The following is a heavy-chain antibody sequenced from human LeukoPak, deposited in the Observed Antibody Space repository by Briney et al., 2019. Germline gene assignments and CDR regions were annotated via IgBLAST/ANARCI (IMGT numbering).Heavy chain of an antibody. CDR2: IRYDGSNK. J-gene: IGHJ4*02. V-gene: IGHV3-30*02. CDR1: GFTFSSYG. D-gene: IGHD3-22*01. Sequence: PGGSLRLSCATSGFTFSSYGMYWVRQAPGKGLEWVAFIRYDGSNKYYADSVKGRFTISRDNSKHTLYLQMNSLRAEDTAVYYCAKGYPVDYYDSSGCDYWGQGTLVTVSS. CDR3: AKGYPVDYYDSSGCDY.